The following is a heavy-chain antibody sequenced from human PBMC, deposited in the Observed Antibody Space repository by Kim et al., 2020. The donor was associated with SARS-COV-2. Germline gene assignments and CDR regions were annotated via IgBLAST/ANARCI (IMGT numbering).Heavy chain of an antibody. V-gene: IGHV1-2*02. CDR2: INPNTGGT. D-gene: IGHD6-13*01. CDR1: GYTFTGYY. Sequence: ASVKVSCKASGYTFTGYYIHCVRQAPGQGLEWMGWINPNTGGTNYAQKFQGRVTMTRDTSISTAYMELNRLTSDDTAVYYCARGRASSWYNWFDPWGQGTLVTVSS. CDR3: ARGRASSWYNWFDP. J-gene: IGHJ5*02.